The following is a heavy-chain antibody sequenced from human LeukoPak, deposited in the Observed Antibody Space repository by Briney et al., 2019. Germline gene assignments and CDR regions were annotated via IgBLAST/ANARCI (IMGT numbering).Heavy chain of an antibody. CDR1: GFTLSNYW. V-gene: IGHV3-7*03. CDR2: IKQDGSEK. D-gene: IGHD2-8*01. Sequence: GGSLRLSCAASGFTLSNYWMSWIRQAPGKGLEWVANIKQDGSEKYYVDSVKGRFTISRDNAKNSLYLQMNSLRAEDTAVYYCARSRYCTNGICSYFDYWGQGTTVTVSS. CDR3: ARSRYCTNGICSYFDY. J-gene: IGHJ4*03.